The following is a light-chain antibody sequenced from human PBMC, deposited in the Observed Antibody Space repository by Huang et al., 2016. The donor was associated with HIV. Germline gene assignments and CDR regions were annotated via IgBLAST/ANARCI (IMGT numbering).Light chain of an antibody. CDR2: DAS. V-gene: IGKV3-11*01. Sequence: IVLTQSPATLSWYLGERVTLSWRASQSISNHLAWYQQRPGQAPRLLIYDASNRVAGVPARFSGSGSVTDFTLTISSLEPEDFALYYCQQHHSWLTFGGGTKLEVK. CDR3: QQHHSWLT. J-gene: IGKJ4*01. CDR1: QSISNH.